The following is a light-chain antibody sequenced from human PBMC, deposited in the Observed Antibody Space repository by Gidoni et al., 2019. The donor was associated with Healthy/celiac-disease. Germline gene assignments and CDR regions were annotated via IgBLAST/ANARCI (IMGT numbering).Light chain of an antibody. CDR1: QRISSW. V-gene: IGKV1-5*01. CDR3: QQYNSYSGT. J-gene: IGKJ4*01. Sequence: DIQMTQSPSTLPASVGDRVTITCRASQRISSWLAWYQQKPGKAPKLLIYDASSLESGVTSRFSGSGSGTEFTLTISSLQPDDFATYYCQQYNSYSGTFGGGTKVEIK. CDR2: DAS.